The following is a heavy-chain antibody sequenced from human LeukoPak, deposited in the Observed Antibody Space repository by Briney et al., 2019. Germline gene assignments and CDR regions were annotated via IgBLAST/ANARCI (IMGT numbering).Heavy chain of an antibody. J-gene: IGHJ4*02. CDR2: INHSGST. CDR3: ASFGSITIFGVVIPHYFDY. D-gene: IGHD3-3*01. CDR1: GGSFSGYY. V-gene: IGHV4-34*01. Sequence: PSETLSLTCAVYGGSFSGYYWSWIRQPPGKGREWIGEINHSGSTNYNPSLKSRVTISVDTAKNQFSLKLSSVTAADTAVYYCASFGSITIFGVVIPHYFDYWGQGTLVTVSS.